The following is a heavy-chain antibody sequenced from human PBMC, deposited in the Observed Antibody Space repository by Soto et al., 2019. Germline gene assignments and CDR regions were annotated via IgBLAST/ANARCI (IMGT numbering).Heavy chain of an antibody. D-gene: IGHD6-19*01. CDR1: GYTFAGYY. CDR3: ARGHSSGWGQYYYYYSGMDV. J-gene: IGHJ6*02. V-gene: IGHV1-2*04. CDR2: INPNSGGT. Sequence: ASVKVSCKASGYTFAGYYMHWVRQAPGQGLEWMGWINPNSGGTNYAQKFQGWVTMTRDTSISTAYMELSRLRSDDTAVYYCARGHSSGWGQYYYYYSGMDVWGQGTTVTVSS.